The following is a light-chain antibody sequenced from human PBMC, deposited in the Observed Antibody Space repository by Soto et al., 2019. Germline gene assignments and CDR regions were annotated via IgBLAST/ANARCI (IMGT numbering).Light chain of an antibody. CDR1: QSVRSSF. CDR3: QQYSNWPLT. J-gene: IGKJ4*01. CDR2: GAS. Sequence: IVLTQSPATLSLSPGERATLSCRASQSVRSSFLAWYQQKPGQAPSLLIYGASTRATGIPARFSGSGSGTEFTLTINSLQSEDFAVYYCQQYSNWPLTFGGGTKVDIK. V-gene: IGKV3-15*01.